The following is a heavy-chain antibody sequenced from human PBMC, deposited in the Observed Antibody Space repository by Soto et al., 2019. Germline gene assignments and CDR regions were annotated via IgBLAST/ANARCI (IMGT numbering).Heavy chain of an antibody. D-gene: IGHD1-1*01. V-gene: IGHV4-31*03. CDR1: GGSISSGNYY. J-gene: IGHJ4*02. Sequence: QVQLQESGPGLVNPSQTLSLTCTVSGGSISSGNYYWTWIRQHPGKGLEWIGFIQNSGNIDYNPSLRSRLTISLDASKNHFSLQLTAVTAADTAMYYCARGTDVYKSGYWGQGTLVTVSS. CDR2: IQNSGNI. CDR3: ARGTDVYKSGY.